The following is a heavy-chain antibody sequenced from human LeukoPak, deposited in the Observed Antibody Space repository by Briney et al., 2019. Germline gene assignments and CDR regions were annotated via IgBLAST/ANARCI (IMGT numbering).Heavy chain of an antibody. CDR2: IWYDGSNK. CDR3: AKERGSGRDYYYYYMDV. CDR1: GFTFSSYG. J-gene: IGHJ6*03. D-gene: IGHD1-26*01. V-gene: IGHV3-33*06. Sequence: GRSLRLXCAASGFTFSSYGMHWVRQAPGKGLEWVAVIWYDGSNKYYADSVKGRFTISRDNSTNTLYLQMNSLRAEDTSVYYCAKERGSGRDYYYYYMDVWGKGTTVTVSS.